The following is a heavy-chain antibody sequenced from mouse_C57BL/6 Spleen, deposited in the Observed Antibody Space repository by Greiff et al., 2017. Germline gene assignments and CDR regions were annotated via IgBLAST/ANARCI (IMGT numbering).Heavy chain of an antibody. CDR3: AYDYVDY. CDR1: GYTFTDYY. V-gene: IGHV1-26*01. CDR2: INPNNGGT. J-gene: IGHJ2*01. Sequence: VQLQQPGPELVKPGASVKISCKASGYTFTDYYMNWVKQSHGKSLEWIGDINPNNGGTSYNQKFKGKATLTVDKSSSTAYMELRSLTSEDSAVYYCAYDYVDYWGQGTTLTVSS. D-gene: IGHD2-3*01.